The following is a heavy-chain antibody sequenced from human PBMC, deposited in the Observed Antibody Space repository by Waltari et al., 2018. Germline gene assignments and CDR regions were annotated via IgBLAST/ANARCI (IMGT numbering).Heavy chain of an antibody. CDR3: ARHGIRLGLYYFDY. D-gene: IGHD3-9*01. CDR2: IRNSGATI. J-gene: IGHJ4*02. CDR1: GFVFRSFD. Sequence: EVQLVESGGGLVQPGGYLRLSGEASGFVFRSFDMNWVRQAPGKGLEWIAHIRNSGATIYYADSVKGRFSISRDNAKESLFLQMNSLRAEDTAVYYCARHGIRLGLYYFDYWGQGALVTVSS. V-gene: IGHV3-48*03.